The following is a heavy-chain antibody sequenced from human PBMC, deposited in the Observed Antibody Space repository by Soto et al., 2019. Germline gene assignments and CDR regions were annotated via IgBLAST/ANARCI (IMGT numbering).Heavy chain of an antibody. CDR3: ARALSSWPPNFHY. CDR1: GYTFTSYD. Sequence: ASVKVSCKASGYTFTSYDINWVRQATGQGLEWMGWMNPNSGNTGYAQKFQGRVTMTRNTSISTAYMELSSLRSEDTAVYYCARALSSWPPNFHYWGQGTLVTVSS. CDR2: MNPNSGNT. J-gene: IGHJ4*02. V-gene: IGHV1-8*01. D-gene: IGHD6-13*01.